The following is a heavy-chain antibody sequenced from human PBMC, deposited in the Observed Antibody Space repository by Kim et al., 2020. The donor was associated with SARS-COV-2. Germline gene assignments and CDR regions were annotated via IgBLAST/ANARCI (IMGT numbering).Heavy chain of an antibody. Sequence: NPSLTGRVTISVDTSKNQLSLKLSSVTAADTAVYYCARDYYDSSGYGFDYWGQGTLVTVSS. V-gene: IGHV4-34*01. J-gene: IGHJ4*02. D-gene: IGHD3-22*01. CDR3: ARDYYDSSGYGFDY.